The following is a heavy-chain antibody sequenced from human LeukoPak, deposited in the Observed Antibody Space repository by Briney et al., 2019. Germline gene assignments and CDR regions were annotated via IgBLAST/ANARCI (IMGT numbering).Heavy chain of an antibody. J-gene: IGHJ5*02. CDR2: IYYSGCT. V-gene: IGHV4-59*08. Sequence: SETLSLTCTVSGGSISSYYWSWIRHPPGKGLEWIGYIYYSGCTNYNPSLKSRVTISVDTSKNQFSLKLSSVTAADTAVYYCARSQYSSSWYVAWFDPWGQGTLVTVSS. CDR1: GGSISSYY. CDR3: ARSQYSSSWYVAWFDP. D-gene: IGHD6-13*01.